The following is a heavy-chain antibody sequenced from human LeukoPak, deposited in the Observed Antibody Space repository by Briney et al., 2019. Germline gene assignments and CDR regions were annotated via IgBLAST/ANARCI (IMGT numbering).Heavy chain of an antibody. Sequence: ASEKVSCKASGYTFTSYGISWVRQAPGQGLEWMGIINPSGGSTSYAQKFQGRVTMTRDTSTNTVYMELSSLRSEDTAVYYCARGASSIAALNPFWYFDLWGRGTLVTVSS. V-gene: IGHV1-46*01. J-gene: IGHJ2*01. CDR1: GYTFTSYG. D-gene: IGHD6-6*01. CDR3: ARGASSIAALNPFWYFDL. CDR2: INPSGGST.